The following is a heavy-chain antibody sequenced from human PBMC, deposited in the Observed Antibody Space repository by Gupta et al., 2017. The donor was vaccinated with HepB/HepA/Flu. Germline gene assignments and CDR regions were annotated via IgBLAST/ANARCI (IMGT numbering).Heavy chain of an antibody. CDR1: GYTFTSYD. V-gene: IGHV1-46*01. D-gene: IGHD7-27*01. J-gene: IGHJ3*02. CDR2: INPSGGST. CDR3: ARGSTGEFDAFDI. Sequence: VQLVQSGAEVKKPGVSVKVSCKASGYTFTSYDISWLRQAPGQGLEWMAIINPSGGSTSYAQKFQGRVTMTRETSKSTVYMELSRLRSEDTAVYSCARGSTGEFDAFDIWGQGTMVTVSS.